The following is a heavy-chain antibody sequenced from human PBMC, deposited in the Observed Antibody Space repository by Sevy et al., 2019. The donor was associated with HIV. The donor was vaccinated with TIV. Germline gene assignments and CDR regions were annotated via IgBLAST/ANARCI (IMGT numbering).Heavy chain of an antibody. D-gene: IGHD2-8*02. CDR3: AKDRKVLLVVYAIPFDVFDI. V-gene: IGHV3-30*02. Sequence: GGSLRLSCAASGFTFSNHAMHWVRQAPGKGLEWVAFIRYDGSNEYYADSVKGRFTISRDNSKNTPYLQMNSLRPEDTAVYYCAKDRKVLLVVYAIPFDVFDIWGQGTMVTVSS. CDR2: IRYDGSNE. J-gene: IGHJ3*02. CDR1: GFTFSNHA.